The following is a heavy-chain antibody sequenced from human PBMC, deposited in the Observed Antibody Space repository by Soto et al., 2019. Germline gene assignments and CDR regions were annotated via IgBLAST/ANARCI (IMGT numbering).Heavy chain of an antibody. J-gene: IGHJ4*02. CDR3: ARVPPGYSSGPLGSDS. CDR1: GYTFTNYG. Sequence: ASVKVSCKASGYTFTNYGISWVRQAPGQGLEWMGWISAYNGNTNYAQKLQGRVTMTTDTSTSTASMELRSLRSDDTAVYYCARVPPGYSSGPLGSDSRGQGSLVTGSS. V-gene: IGHV1-18*01. CDR2: ISAYNGNT. D-gene: IGHD6-19*01.